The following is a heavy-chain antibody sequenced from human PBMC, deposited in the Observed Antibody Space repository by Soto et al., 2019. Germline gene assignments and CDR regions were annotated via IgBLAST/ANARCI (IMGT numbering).Heavy chain of an antibody. V-gene: IGHV1-69*12. D-gene: IGHD3-3*02. CDR1: GGTFGNSA. CDR3: ARDKDRQQLGGNYYYGIDV. CDR2: SIPIFPTP. J-gene: IGHJ6*02. Sequence: QVQLVQSGAEVKKPGSSVTVSCKASGGTFGNSAISWVRQAPGQGLEWMGGSIPIFPTPDYGQKFQGRVTITADESTSTAYMELTSLTSEDTAVYYSARDKDRQQLGGNYYYGIDVWGQGTTVTVSS.